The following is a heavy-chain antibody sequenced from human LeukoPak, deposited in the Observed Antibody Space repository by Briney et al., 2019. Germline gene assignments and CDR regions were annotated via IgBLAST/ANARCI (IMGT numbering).Heavy chain of an antibody. D-gene: IGHD3-10*01. CDR3: ARGLGAGTTHDY. Sequence: GASVKVSCKVSGYTLTELSMHWVRQAPGEGLEWMGGFDPEDGETIYAQKFQGRVTMTEDTSTDTAYMELSSLRSEDTAVYYCARGLGAGTTHDYWGQGTLVTVSS. V-gene: IGHV1-24*01. CDR2: FDPEDGET. CDR1: GYTLTELS. J-gene: IGHJ4*02.